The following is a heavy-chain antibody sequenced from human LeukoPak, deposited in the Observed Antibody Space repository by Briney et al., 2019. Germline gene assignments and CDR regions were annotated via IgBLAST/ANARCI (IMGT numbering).Heavy chain of an antibody. CDR3: ASVGYGDYV. V-gene: IGHV4-59*01. D-gene: IGHD4-17*01. Sequence: SETLSLTCTVSGASINSYYWSWIRQPPGKGLEWIGYIYYSGSTNYNPSLKSRVTISVDTSKNQFSLKLSSVTAADTAVYYCASVGYGDYVWGQGTLVTVSS. J-gene: IGHJ4*02. CDR2: IYYSGST. CDR1: GASINSYY.